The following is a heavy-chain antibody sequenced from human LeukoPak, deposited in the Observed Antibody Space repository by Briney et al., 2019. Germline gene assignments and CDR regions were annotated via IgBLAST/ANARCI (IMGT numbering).Heavy chain of an antibody. V-gene: IGHV3-30*03. J-gene: IGHJ4*02. CDR3: ARDLSGPSFY. CDR2: ISYDGSKK. CDR1: GFTFSSYG. Sequence: GGSLRLSCAASGFTFSSYGMHWVRQAPGKGLEWVAVISYDGSKKYYADSVKGRFTISRDNSKNMLYLQMNSLRAEDTAVYYCARDLSGPSFYWGQGTLVTVSS. D-gene: IGHD2-15*01.